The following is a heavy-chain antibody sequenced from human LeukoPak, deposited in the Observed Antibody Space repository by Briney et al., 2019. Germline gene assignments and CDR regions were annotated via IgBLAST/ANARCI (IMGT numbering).Heavy chain of an antibody. D-gene: IGHD3-10*01. V-gene: IGHV3-30*18. Sequence: GGSLRLSCAASGFTFSSYAMHWVRQAPGKGLEWVAVISYDGSNKYYADSVKGRFTISRDNSKNTLYLQMNSLRAEDTAVYYCAKSPFGEFTWYYFDYWGQGTLVTVSS. CDR3: AKSPFGEFTWYYFDY. J-gene: IGHJ4*02. CDR1: GFTFSSYA. CDR2: ISYDGSNK.